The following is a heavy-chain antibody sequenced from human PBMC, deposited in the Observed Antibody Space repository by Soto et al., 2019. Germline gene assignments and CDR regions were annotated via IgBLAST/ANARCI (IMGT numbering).Heavy chain of an antibody. D-gene: IGHD3-16*01. Sequence: GLVKCSCKGSGYAFTSDGVGWGRQAPGQGLEWMGWISAYNGNTNYAQKLQCRVTMTTDTSTSTAYMELRSLRSDDTAVYYCARDGGEIWKNHYYYSGTDVWGQGTTVTVAS. CDR2: ISAYNGNT. CDR3: ARDGGEIWKNHYYYSGTDV. CDR1: GYAFTSDG. J-gene: IGHJ6*02. V-gene: IGHV1-18*01.